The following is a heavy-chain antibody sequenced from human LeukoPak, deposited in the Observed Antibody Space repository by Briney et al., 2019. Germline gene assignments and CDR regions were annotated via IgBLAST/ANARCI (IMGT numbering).Heavy chain of an antibody. CDR1: GGSISSYY. V-gene: IGHV4-59*01. D-gene: IGHD3-22*01. CDR2: IYYSGST. CDR3: ARGAAMIVVGGAFDI. Sequence: SETLSLTCTVSGGSISSYYWSWIRQPPGKGLEWIGYIYYSGSTNYNPSLKSRVTIPVDTSKNQFSLKLSSVTAADTAVYYCARGAAMIVVGGAFDISRQGTMVTVSS. J-gene: IGHJ3*02.